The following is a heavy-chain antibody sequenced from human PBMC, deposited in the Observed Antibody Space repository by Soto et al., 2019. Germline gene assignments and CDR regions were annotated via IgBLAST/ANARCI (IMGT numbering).Heavy chain of an antibody. Sequence: SLRLSCAASGFTFNSYDMHWVRQAPGEGLEWVAVISYDGSNKYYADSVKGRFTISRDNSKNTLYLQMNSLRAEDTAVYYCAKDNMIRGVIGGAYFDYWGQGALVTVSS. CDR1: GFTFNSYD. D-gene: IGHD3-10*01. CDR3: AKDNMIRGVIGGAYFDY. J-gene: IGHJ4*02. V-gene: IGHV3-30*18. CDR2: ISYDGSNK.